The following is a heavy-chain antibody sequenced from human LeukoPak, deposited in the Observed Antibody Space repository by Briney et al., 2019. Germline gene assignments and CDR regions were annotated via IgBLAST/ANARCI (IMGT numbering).Heavy chain of an antibody. Sequence: GASVKVSCKASGGTFSSYAISWVRQAPGQGLEWMGRIIPILGIANYAQKFQGRVTITADKSTSTAYMELSSQRSEDTAVYYCAIGADYGDYEYYYGMDVWGQGTTVTVSS. CDR3: AIGADYGDYEYYYGMDV. CDR1: GGTFSSYA. J-gene: IGHJ6*02. D-gene: IGHD4-17*01. CDR2: IIPILGIA. V-gene: IGHV1-69*04.